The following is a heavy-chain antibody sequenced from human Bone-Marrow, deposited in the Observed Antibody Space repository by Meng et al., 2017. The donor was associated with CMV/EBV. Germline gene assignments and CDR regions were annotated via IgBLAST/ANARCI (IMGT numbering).Heavy chain of an antibody. CDR3: ARTPGLTIFGVSGYYYYGMDV. CDR1: GYTFTGYY. D-gene: IGHD3-3*01. J-gene: IGHJ6*02. CDR2: ISAYNGNT. Sequence: ASVKVSCKASGYTFTGYYMHWVRQAPGQGLEWMGWISAYNGNTNYAQKLQGRVTMTTDTSTSTAYMELSSLRSEDTAVYYCARTPGLTIFGVSGYYYYGMDVWGQGTTVTVSS. V-gene: IGHV1-18*04.